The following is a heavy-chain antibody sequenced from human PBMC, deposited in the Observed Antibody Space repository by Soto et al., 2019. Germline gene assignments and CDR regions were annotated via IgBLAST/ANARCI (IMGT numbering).Heavy chain of an antibody. CDR3: AKYRRDYEWEYYYGMDV. Sequence: QVQLVESGGGVAQPGTSLRLSCVASGFTFGSYAMHWVRQAPGKGLEWVAVISFHRANKYYGGSVKGRFTISRDNSHNTLYLQMSSLRPEDTGVYYCAKYRRDYEWEYYYGMDVWGPGTTVIVSS. D-gene: IGHD4-17*01. J-gene: IGHJ6*02. V-gene: IGHV3-30*18. CDR2: ISFHRANK. CDR1: GFTFGSYA.